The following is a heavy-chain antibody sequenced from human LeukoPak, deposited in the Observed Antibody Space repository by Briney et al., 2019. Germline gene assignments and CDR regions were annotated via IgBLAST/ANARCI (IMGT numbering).Heavy chain of an antibody. CDR3: ARDAIDSSGWDLFDY. D-gene: IGHD6-19*01. CDR1: GFTFSDYY. V-gene: IGHV3-11*04. J-gene: IGHJ4*02. CDR2: ISSSGSTI. Sequence: PGGSLRLSCAASGFTFSDYYMSWIRQAPGKGLEWVSYISSSGSTIYYADSVKGRFTISRDNAKNSLYLQMNSLRAEDTAVYYCARDAIDSSGWDLFDYWGQGTLVTVSS.